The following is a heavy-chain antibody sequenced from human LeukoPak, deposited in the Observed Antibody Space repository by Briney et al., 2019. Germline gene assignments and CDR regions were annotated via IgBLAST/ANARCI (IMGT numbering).Heavy chain of an antibody. CDR1: GGSISSGSYY. V-gene: IGHV4-39*07. D-gene: IGHD6-13*01. J-gene: IGHJ4*02. Sequence: PSETLSLTCTVSGGSISSGSYYWSWIRQPAGKGLEWIGSIYHSGSTYCNPSLKSRVTISVDTSKNQFSLKLSSVTAADTAVYYCARDLQLVPFDYWGQGTLVTVSS. CDR2: IYHSGST. CDR3: ARDLQLVPFDY.